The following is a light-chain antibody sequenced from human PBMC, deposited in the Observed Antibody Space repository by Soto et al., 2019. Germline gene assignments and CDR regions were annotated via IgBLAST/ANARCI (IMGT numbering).Light chain of an antibody. CDR3: TSYTSTNSYVA. CDR2: DVT. V-gene: IGLV2-14*03. CDR1: STDVGGHYY. J-gene: IGLJ2*01. Sequence: QSVLTQPASVSGSPGQSITISCTGTSTDVGGHYYVSWYQPHPGKAPKLIIYDVTDRPSGVSHRFSGSKSGNTASLTISGLKAEDEADYNCTSYTSTNSYVAVGGGTKLTVL.